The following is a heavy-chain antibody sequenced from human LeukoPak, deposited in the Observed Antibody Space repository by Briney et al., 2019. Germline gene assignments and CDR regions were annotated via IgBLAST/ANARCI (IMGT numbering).Heavy chain of an antibody. CDR2: IYYGGRT. D-gene: IGHD2-15*01. Sequence: SETLSLTCTVSGGSISPYYWTWIRQPLGRGPEWIGNIYYGGRTNYNPSPKSRVTISVDTSKNQFSLKLSSVTAADTAVYYCARDLENSCGRSLGYWGQGTLVTVSS. J-gene: IGHJ4*02. V-gene: IGHV4-59*01. CDR1: GGSISPYY. CDR3: ARDLENSCGRSLGY.